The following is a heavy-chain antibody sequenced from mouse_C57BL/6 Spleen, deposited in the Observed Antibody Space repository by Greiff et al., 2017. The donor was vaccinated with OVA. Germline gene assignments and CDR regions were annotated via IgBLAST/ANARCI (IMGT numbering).Heavy chain of an antibody. D-gene: IGHD1-1*01. J-gene: IGHJ1*03. CDR2: ISGGGGNT. V-gene: IGHV5-9*01. Sequence: EVKVEESGGGLVKPGGSLKLSCAASGFTFSSYTMSCVRQTPEKRLEWVATISGGGGNTYYPDSVKCRFTISRDNAKNTLYLQMSSLRSEDTSLYYCARPANYYGSSYWYFDVWGTGTTVTVSS. CDR3: ARPANYYGSSYWYFDV. CDR1: GFTFSSYT.